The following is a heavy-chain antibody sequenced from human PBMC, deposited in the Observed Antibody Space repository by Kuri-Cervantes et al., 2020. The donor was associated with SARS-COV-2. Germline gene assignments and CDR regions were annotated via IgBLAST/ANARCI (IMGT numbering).Heavy chain of an antibody. CDR2: INPNSGGT. Sequence: ASVKVSCKASGYTFTGYYMHWVRQAPGQGLEWMGWINPNSGGTNYAQKFQGRVTMTRDTSISTAYMDLGSLTSEDTGVYYCARMTPRGVWGDPFDVWGQGTKVTVSS. D-gene: IGHD3-16*01. CDR3: ARMTPRGVWGDPFDV. V-gene: IGHV1-2*02. CDR1: GYTFTGYY. J-gene: IGHJ3*01.